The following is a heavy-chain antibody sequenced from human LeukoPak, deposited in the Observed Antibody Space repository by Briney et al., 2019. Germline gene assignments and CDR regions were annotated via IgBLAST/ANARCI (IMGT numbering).Heavy chain of an antibody. D-gene: IGHD6-6*01. Sequence: SETLSLTCTVSGGSISSSSYYWGWIRQPPGKGLEWIGSIYYSGSTYYNPSLKSRVTISVDTSKNQFSLKLSSVTAADTAVYYCAGERPSVVDYWGQGTLVTVSS. CDR1: GGSISSSSYY. CDR2: IYYSGST. V-gene: IGHV4-39*07. J-gene: IGHJ4*02. CDR3: AGERPSVVDY.